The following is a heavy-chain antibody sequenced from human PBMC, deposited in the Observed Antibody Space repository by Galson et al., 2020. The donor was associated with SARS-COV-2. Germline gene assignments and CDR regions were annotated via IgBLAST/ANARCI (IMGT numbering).Heavy chain of an antibody. CDR2: INPNSGGT. CDR1: GYTFTGYY. D-gene: IGHD4-17*01. CDR3: ARGSTVTKTPLGYYYGMDV. Sequence: ASVKVSCKASGYTFTGYYMHWVRQAPGQGLEWMGWINPNSGGTNYAQKFQGWVTMTRDTSISTAYMELSRLRSDDTAVYYCARGSTVTKTPLGYYYGMDVWGQGTTVTVSS. V-gene: IGHV1-2*04. J-gene: IGHJ6*02.